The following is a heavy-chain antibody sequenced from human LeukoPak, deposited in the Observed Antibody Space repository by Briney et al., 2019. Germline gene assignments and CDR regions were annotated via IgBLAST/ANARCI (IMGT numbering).Heavy chain of an antibody. Sequence: GGSLRLSCAASGFTFSSYAMSWVRQAPEKGLEWVSAISGSGGSTYYADSVKGRFTISRDNSKNTLYLQMNSLRAEDTAVYYCAKDGGYDSTYALYYYYGMDVWGQGTTVTVSS. CDR1: GFTFSSYA. D-gene: IGHD5-12*01. J-gene: IGHJ6*02. V-gene: IGHV3-23*01. CDR2: ISGSGGST. CDR3: AKDGGYDSTYALYYYYGMDV.